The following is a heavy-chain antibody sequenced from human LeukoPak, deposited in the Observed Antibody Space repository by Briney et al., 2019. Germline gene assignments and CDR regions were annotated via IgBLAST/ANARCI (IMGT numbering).Heavy chain of an antibody. D-gene: IGHD3-22*01. J-gene: IGHJ5*02. CDR2: INHSGST. V-gene: IGHV4-34*01. CDR1: GGSFSGYY. CDR3: ARDGYYDSSGYIYWFDP. Sequence: PSETLSLTCAVYGGSFSGYYWSWIRQPPGKGLEWIGEINHSGSTNYNPSLKSRVTMSVDTSKNQFSLKLSSVTAADTAVYYCARDGYYDSSGYIYWFDPWGQGTLVTVSS.